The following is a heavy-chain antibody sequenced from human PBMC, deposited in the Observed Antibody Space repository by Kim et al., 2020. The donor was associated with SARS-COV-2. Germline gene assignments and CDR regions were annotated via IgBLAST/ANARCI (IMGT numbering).Heavy chain of an antibody. J-gene: IGHJ4*02. Sequence: SETLSLTCAVYGGSFSGYYWSWIRQPPGKGLEWIGEINHSGSTNYNPSLKSRVTISVDTSKNQFSLKLSSVTAADTAVYYCARRGFPRTFDYWGQGTLVT. D-gene: IGHD3-10*01. CDR3: ARRGFPRTFDY. CDR1: GGSFSGYY. CDR2: INHSGST. V-gene: IGHV4-34*01.